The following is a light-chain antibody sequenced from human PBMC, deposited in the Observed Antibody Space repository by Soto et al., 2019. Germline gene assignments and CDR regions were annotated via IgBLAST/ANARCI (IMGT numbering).Light chain of an antibody. J-gene: IGLJ2*01. CDR3: SSYTSNSSVV. Sequence: QSALTQPASVSGSPGQSITISCTGTSSDVGTYNLVSWYQQHPGKVPKLIIYEANERPSGVSNRFSGSKSGNTASLTISGLQAEDDDDYYCSSYTSNSSVVFGGGTKLTVL. CDR2: EAN. CDR1: SSDVGTYNL. V-gene: IGLV2-14*02.